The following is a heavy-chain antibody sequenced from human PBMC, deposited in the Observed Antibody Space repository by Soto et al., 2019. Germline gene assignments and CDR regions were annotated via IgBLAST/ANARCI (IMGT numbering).Heavy chain of an antibody. J-gene: IGHJ4*02. CDR3: AKQTVQWLVQGDFAY. CDR2: ISYDGSNK. V-gene: IGHV3-30*18. CDR1: GFTFSSYG. D-gene: IGHD6-19*01. Sequence: QVQLVESGGGVVQPGRSLRLSCAASGFTFSSYGMHWVRQAPGKGLEWVAVISYDGSNKYYADSVKGRFTISRDNSKNTLYLQMNSLRAEDTAVYYCAKQTVQWLVQGDFAYWGQGTLVTVSS.